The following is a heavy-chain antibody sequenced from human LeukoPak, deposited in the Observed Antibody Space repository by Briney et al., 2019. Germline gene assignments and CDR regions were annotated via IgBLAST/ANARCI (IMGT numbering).Heavy chain of an antibody. V-gene: IGHV3-48*03. CDR2: ISSSGSTI. CDR1: GFTFSSYE. CDR3: ARGTAMVTEYYYYMDV. Sequence: QSGGSLRLSCAASGFTFSSYEMSWVRQAPGKGLEWVSYISSSGSTIYYADSVKGRFTISRDNAKNSLYLQMNSLRAEDTAVYYCARGTAMVTEYYYYMDVWGKGTTVTVSS. J-gene: IGHJ6*03. D-gene: IGHD5-18*01.